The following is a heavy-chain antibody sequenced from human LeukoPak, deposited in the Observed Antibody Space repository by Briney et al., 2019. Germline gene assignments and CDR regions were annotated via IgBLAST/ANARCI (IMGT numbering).Heavy chain of an antibody. CDR3: ARDPSSVTLYFFDY. J-gene: IGHJ4*02. D-gene: IGHD4-11*01. V-gene: IGHV1-2*02. CDR2: IDANNGDT. CDR1: GYTFRGNY. Sequence: GASVKVSCKASGYTFRGNYIHWLRQAPGQGLEGMGWIDANNGDTKSAQKFQSRVTMSRDTSISTVYMDLSSLSPDDAAVYYCARDPSSVTLYFFDYWGQGTLVTVSS.